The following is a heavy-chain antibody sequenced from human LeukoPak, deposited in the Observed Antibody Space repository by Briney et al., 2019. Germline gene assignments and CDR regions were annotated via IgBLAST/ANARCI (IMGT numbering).Heavy chain of an antibody. D-gene: IGHD6-13*01. V-gene: IGHV4-39*01. CDR2: IYYSGST. J-gene: IGHJ4*02. CDR3: ARRIAAAASDY. Sequence: PGGSLRLSCAASGFTFSSYSMNWVRQPPGKGLEWIGSIYYSGSTYYNPSLKSRVTISVDTSKNQFSLKLSSVTAADTAVYYCARRIAAAASDYWGQGTLVTVSS. CDR1: GFTFSSYSMN.